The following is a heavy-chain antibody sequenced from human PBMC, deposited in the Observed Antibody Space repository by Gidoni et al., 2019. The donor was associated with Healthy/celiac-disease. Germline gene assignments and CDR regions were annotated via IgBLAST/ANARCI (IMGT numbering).Heavy chain of an antibody. V-gene: IGHV4-31*03. CDR1: GGSISSGGYY. J-gene: IGHJ6*02. CDR3: ARADVDTAMVPNYYYYGMDV. CDR2: IYYSGST. Sequence: QVQLQESGPGLVKPSQTLSLTCTVSGGSISSGGYYWSWIRQHPGKGLEWIGYIYYSGSTYYNPSLKSRVTISVDTSKDNSPVVLACLITGYHPTSVTAADTAVYYCARADVDTAMVPNYYYYGMDVWGQGTTVTVSS. D-gene: IGHD5-18*01.